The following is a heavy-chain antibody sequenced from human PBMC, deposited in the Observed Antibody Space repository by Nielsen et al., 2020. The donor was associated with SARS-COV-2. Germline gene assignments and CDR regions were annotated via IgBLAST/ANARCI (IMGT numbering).Heavy chain of an antibody. CDR2: INPYSGGT. CDR1: GGTFINYG. V-gene: IGHV1-2*06. J-gene: IGHJ6*02. D-gene: IGHD3/OR15-3a*01. Sequence: ASVKVSCKASGGTFINYGISWVRQAPGQGLEWMGRINPYSGGTNYAQKFQGTVTMTRDASISTVYMELTSDDTAVYYCARARATIFGLVMSYGMDVWGQGTTVAVSS. CDR3: ARARATIFGLVMSYGMDV.